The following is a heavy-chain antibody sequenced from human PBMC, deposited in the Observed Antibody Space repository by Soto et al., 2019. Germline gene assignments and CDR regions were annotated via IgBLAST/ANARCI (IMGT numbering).Heavy chain of an antibody. CDR1: GFTFSYYW. CDR3: ARGDRGAFDL. Sequence: EVQLVESEGGLVQPGGSLILSCAASGFTFSYYWMHWVRQATGQGLVWVSRIHSDGSSTTYADSVKGRFTISRDNAKNTLYLQMNSLRAEDTAVYYCARGDRGAFDLWGQGTMVTVSS. CDR2: IHSDGSST. V-gene: IGHV3-74*01. D-gene: IGHD2-21*02. J-gene: IGHJ3*01.